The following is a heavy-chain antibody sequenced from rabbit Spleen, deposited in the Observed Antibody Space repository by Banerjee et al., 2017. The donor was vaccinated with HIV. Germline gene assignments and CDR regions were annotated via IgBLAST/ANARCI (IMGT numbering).Heavy chain of an antibody. CDR1: GFSLTSDDY. D-gene: IGHD1-1*01. J-gene: IGHJ4*01. Sequence: QSLEESGGDLVKPGASLTLTCTASGFSLTSDDYMCWVRQAPGKGLEWIACIYAGSSGFTYHASWAKGRFTVSKTSSTTVTLQMTSLTAADTATYFCASSYGSSGGYLNLWGPGTLVTVS. V-gene: IGHV1S40*01. CDR2: IYAGSSGFT. CDR3: ASSYGSSGGYLNL.